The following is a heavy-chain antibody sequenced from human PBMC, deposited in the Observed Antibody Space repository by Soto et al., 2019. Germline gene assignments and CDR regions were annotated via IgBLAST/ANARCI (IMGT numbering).Heavy chain of an antibody. V-gene: IGHV1-46*01. CDR2: INPSGGST. Sequence: ASVKVSCKASGYTFTSYYMHWVRQAPGQGLEWMGIINPSGGSTSYAQKFKGRVTMTRDTSTSTVYMELSSLRSEDTAVYYCARDLISSAGIAVAGSSYYYYGMDVWGQGTTVTVSS. CDR1: GYTFTSYY. J-gene: IGHJ6*02. D-gene: IGHD6-19*01. CDR3: ARDLISSAGIAVAGSSYYYYGMDV.